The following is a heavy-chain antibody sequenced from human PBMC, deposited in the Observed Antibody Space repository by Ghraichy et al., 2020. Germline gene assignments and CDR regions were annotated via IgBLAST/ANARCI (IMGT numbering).Heavy chain of an antibody. CDR3: ARDPYPGYDFWSGYYSLYYYYGMDV. CDR2: ISAYNGNT. D-gene: IGHD3-3*01. Sequence: ASVKVSCKASGYTFTSYGISWVRQAPGQGLEWMGWISAYNGNTNYAQKLQGRVTMTTDTSTSTAYMELRSLRSDDTAVYYCARDPYPGYDFWSGYYSLYYYYGMDVWGQGTTVTVSS. V-gene: IGHV1-18*04. CDR1: GYTFTSYG. J-gene: IGHJ6*02.